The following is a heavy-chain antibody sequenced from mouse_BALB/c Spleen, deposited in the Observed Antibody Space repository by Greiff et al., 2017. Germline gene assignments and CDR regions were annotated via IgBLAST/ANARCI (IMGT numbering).Heavy chain of an antibody. J-gene: IGHJ1*01. CDR2: IRNKANGYTT. V-gene: IGHV7-3*02. Sequence: EVQGVESGGGLVQPGGSLRLSCATSGFTFTDYYMSWVRQPPGKALEWLGFIRNKANGYTTEYSASVKGRFTISRDNSQSILYLQMNTLRAEDSATYYCARDSDSYYWYFDVWGAGTTVTVSS. CDR1: GFTFTDYY. CDR3: ARDSDSYYWYFDV. D-gene: IGHD2-12*01.